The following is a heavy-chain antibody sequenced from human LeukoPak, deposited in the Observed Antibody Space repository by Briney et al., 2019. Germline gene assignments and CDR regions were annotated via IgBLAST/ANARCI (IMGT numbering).Heavy chain of an antibody. J-gene: IGHJ5*02. V-gene: IGHV4-59*08. Sequence: SETLSLTCTVPGGSISSYYWSWIRQPPGKGLEWIGHIYYSGNTNSNPSLKSRVTISVDTSKNLFSLKLSSVTAADTAVYYCARALGRLSWFDPWGQGTLVTVSS. CDR2: IYYSGNT. CDR1: GGSISSYY. CDR3: ARALGRLSWFDP. D-gene: IGHD7-27*01.